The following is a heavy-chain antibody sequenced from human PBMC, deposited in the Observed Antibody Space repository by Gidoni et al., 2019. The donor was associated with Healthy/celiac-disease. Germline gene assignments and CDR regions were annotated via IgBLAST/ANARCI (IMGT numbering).Heavy chain of an antibody. CDR3: ASPAAEDPYYFDY. V-gene: IGHV1-3*01. CDR2: INAGNGNT. J-gene: IGHJ4*02. Sequence: QVQLVQSGAEVKKPGAAVKVSCKASGYTFTSYAMHWVRQAPGQRLEWMGWINAGNGNTKYSQKFQGRVTITRDTSASTAYMELSSLRSEDTAVYYCASPAAEDPYYFDYWGQGTLVTVSS. CDR1: GYTFTSYA. D-gene: IGHD6-25*01.